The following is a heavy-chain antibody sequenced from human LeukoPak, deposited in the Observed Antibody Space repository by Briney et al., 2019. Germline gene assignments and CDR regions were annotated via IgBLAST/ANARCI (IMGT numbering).Heavy chain of an antibody. Sequence: GGSLRLSCAASGFTFSSYGMNWVRQAPGKGLEWVSSISSSSSYIYYADSVKGRFTISRDNAKNSLYLQMNSLRAEDTAVYYCARDPGYYDSSGYQDYWGQGTLVTVSS. CDR2: ISSSSSYI. D-gene: IGHD3-22*01. CDR3: ARDPGYYDSSGYQDY. CDR1: GFTFSSYG. J-gene: IGHJ4*02. V-gene: IGHV3-21*01.